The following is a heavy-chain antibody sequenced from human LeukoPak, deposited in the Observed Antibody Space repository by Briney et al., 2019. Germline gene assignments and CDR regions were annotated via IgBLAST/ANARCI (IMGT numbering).Heavy chain of an antibody. D-gene: IGHD6-19*01. CDR1: GGSFSGYY. V-gene: IGHV4-34*01. Sequence: PSETLSLTCAVYGGSFSGYYWSWIRQPPGKGLEWIGEINHSGSTNYNPSLKSRVTISVDTSKNQFSLKLSSVTAADTAVYYCARGRGWVAVADYWGQGTLVTVSS. J-gene: IGHJ4*02. CDR2: INHSGST. CDR3: ARGRGWVAVADY.